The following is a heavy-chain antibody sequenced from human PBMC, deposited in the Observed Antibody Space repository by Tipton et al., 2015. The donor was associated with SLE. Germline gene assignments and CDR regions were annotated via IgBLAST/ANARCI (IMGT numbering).Heavy chain of an antibody. J-gene: IGHJ4*02. CDR1: GGSIRSSSYY. CDR2: IFYTGST. Sequence: TLSLTCTVSGGSIRSSSYYWGWIRQPPGKGLEWIGNIFYTGSTYYNPSLKSRVTMSVDTSKNQFSLKLSSVTAADTAVYYCVRHHYYDFWIGYFDYWGQGTLVNVSS. D-gene: IGHD3-3*01. CDR3: VRHHYYDFWIGYFDY. V-gene: IGHV4-39*01.